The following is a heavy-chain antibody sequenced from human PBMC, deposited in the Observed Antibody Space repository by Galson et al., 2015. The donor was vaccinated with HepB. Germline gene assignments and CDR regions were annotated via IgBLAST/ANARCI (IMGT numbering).Heavy chain of an antibody. CDR1: GYTFTSYA. J-gene: IGHJ4*02. Sequence: SVKVSCKASGYTFTSYAMRWVRQAPGQGLEWMGWINAGNGNTKYSQKVQGRVTITRDTSASTAYMELSSLRSEDTAVYYCTTFGVVIVDYWGQGTLVTVSS. CDR2: INAGNGNT. CDR3: TTFGVVIVDY. V-gene: IGHV1-3*01. D-gene: IGHD3-3*01.